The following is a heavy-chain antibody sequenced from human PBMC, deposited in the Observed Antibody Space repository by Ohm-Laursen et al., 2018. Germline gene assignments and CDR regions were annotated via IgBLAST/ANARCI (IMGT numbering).Heavy chain of an antibody. CDR3: AAVGATDYYGMDV. CDR2: IVVGSGNT. CDR1: GFTFTSSA. J-gene: IGHJ6*02. D-gene: IGHD1-26*01. V-gene: IGHV1-58*02. Sequence: SVKVSCKASGFTFTSSAMQWVRQARGQRLEWIGWIVVGSGNTNYAQKFQERVTITRDMSTSTAYMELSSLRSEDTAVYYCAAVGATDYYGMDVWGQGTTVTVSS.